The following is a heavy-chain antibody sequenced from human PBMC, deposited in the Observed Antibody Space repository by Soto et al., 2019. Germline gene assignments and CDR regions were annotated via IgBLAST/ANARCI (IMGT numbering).Heavy chain of an antibody. Sequence: QLVESGGGLVQPGRSLRLSCVASGFRFDEYAIHWVRQAPGKGLEWVSGISWDSGSINYAGSVRGRFTVSRDNAKNSLYLHMTSLRSEDTAFYYCAKIVTRHSLVPVFDQWGQGPLVSVSS. D-gene: IGHD2-21*01. V-gene: IGHV3-9*01. CDR1: GFRFDEYA. CDR3: AKIVTRHSLVPVFDQ. CDR2: ISWDSGSI. J-gene: IGHJ4*02.